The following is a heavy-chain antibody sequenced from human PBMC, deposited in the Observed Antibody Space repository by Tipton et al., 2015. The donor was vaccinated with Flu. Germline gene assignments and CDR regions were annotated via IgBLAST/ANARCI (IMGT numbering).Heavy chain of an antibody. D-gene: IGHD4/OR15-4a*01. Sequence: QSGAEVKKPGASVKVSCKASGYTFIGYYMHWVRQAPGQGLEWMGWINPNSGGTNYAQKFQGRVTMTRDTPISTAYMELSRLRSDDTAVYYCARVRVRPDPYYYGMDVWGQGTTVTVSS. CDR1: GYTFIGYY. V-gene: IGHV1-2*02. J-gene: IGHJ6*02. CDR2: INPNSGGT. CDR3: ARVRVRPDPYYYGMDV.